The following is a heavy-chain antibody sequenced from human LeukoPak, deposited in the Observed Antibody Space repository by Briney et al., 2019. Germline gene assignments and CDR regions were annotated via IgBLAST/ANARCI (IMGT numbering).Heavy chain of an antibody. CDR1: GFTFSSYS. V-gene: IGHV3-21*01. J-gene: IGHJ4*02. CDR3: ARSIAVAGPAPY. D-gene: IGHD6-19*01. CDR2: ISSRSSYI. Sequence: GGSLRLSCAASGFTFSSYSMNWVRQAPGKGLEWVSSISSRSSYIYDADSVKGRFTISRDNAKNSLYLQMNSLRAEDTAVYYCARSIAVAGPAPYWGQGTLVTVSS.